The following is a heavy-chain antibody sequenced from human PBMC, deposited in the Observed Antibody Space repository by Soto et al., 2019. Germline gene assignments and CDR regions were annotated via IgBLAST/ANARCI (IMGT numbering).Heavy chain of an antibody. CDR3: ARESVVVPAAIGGGGGLYYGMDV. V-gene: IGHV1-69*13. CDR2: IIPIFGTA. D-gene: IGHD2-2*02. Sequence: SVKVSCKASGGTFSSHAISWVRQAPGQGLEWMGGIIPIFGTANYAQKFQGRVTITADESTSTAYMELSSLRSEDTAVYYCARESVVVPAAIGGGGGLYYGMDVWGQGTTVTVSS. J-gene: IGHJ6*02. CDR1: GGTFSSHA.